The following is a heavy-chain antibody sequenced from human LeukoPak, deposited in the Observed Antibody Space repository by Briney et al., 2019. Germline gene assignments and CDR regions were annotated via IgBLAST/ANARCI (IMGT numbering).Heavy chain of an antibody. Sequence: ASVKVSCKASGYTFTSYYMHWVRQATGQGLEWMGWMNPNSGNTGYAQKFQGSVTMTRNTSISTAYMELSSLRSEDTAVYYCASGHYDFWSGTRAWYYYGMDVWGQGTTVTVSS. D-gene: IGHD3-3*01. CDR2: MNPNSGNT. V-gene: IGHV1-8*02. CDR3: ASGHYDFWSGTRAWYYYGMDV. CDR1: GYTFTSYY. J-gene: IGHJ6*02.